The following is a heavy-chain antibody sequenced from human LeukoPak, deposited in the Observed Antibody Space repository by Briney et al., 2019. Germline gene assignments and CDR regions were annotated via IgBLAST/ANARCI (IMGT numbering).Heavy chain of an antibody. Sequence: ASVKVSCKASGYIFTSYYIHWVRQAPGQGLEWMGVINPSVGSTTYAQKLQGRVTMARDTSTTTVYMELSSLRSQDTAVYFCARDSSGSAYYFFHYMDVWGKGTTVTVSS. D-gene: IGHD1-26*01. CDR2: INPSVGST. J-gene: IGHJ6*03. CDR3: ARDSSGSAYYFFHYMDV. CDR1: GYIFTSYY. V-gene: IGHV1-46*01.